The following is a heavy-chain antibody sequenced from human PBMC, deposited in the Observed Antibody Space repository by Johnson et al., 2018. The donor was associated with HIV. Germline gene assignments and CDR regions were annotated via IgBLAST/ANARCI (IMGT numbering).Heavy chain of an antibody. V-gene: IGHV3-30-3*01. CDR1: GFTFNNHW. D-gene: IGHD3-22*01. J-gene: IGHJ3*02. CDR2: ISYDGSNK. Sequence: QMQLVESGGGLVQPGRSLRLSCVASGFTFNNHWMTWVRQAPGKGLEWVAVISYDGSNKYYADSVKGRFTISRDNPKNSLYLQMDSLGAEDSAVYYCAVVQWLPDDVFNIWGQGTMVTVSS. CDR3: AVVQWLPDDVFNI.